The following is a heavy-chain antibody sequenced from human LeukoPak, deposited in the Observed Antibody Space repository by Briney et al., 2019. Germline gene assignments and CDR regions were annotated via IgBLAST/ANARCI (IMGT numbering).Heavy chain of an antibody. J-gene: IGHJ4*02. CDR1: GCTFTTYG. D-gene: IGHD1-26*01. CDR2: ISTYDGNT. Sequence: GASVKVSCKTSGCTFTTYGINWVRQAPGQGLEWMGWISTYDGNTNFAQSLQGRLTMTTDTSTSTAYLELRSLRSDDTAVYYCATNRAVGVTKGDIDYWGQGTLVTVSS. CDR3: ATNRAVGVTKGDIDY. V-gene: IGHV1-18*01.